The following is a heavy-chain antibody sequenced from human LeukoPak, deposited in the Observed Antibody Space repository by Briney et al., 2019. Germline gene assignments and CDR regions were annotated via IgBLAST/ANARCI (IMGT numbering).Heavy chain of an antibody. D-gene: IGHD1-20*01. Sequence: ASVKVSCKTSGYTFTSFDINWVRHTTGHGPEWMGWVNCDNENTRYARKFQGRVAITRDTSTRTVYLELNNLSSDDTAMYYCTRGPFLNGNAYNWFDPWGQGTLVTVSS. CDR2: VNCDNENT. V-gene: IGHV1-8*03. CDR1: GYTFTSFD. CDR3: TRGPFLNGNAYNWFDP. J-gene: IGHJ5*02.